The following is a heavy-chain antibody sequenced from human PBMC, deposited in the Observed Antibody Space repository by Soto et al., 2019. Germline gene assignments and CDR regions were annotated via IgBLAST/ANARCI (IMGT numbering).Heavy chain of an antibody. CDR3: ARDLDVDTLGTIGH. Sequence: GGSLRLSCAGSGFTFSSYVMHWVRQTPGQGLECVAVISYDGGYTDYTDSVKGRFTISRDNSKNTLFLQMSRLRTEDTAVYYCARDLDVDTLGTIGHWGQGTLVTVSS. D-gene: IGHD5-12*01. V-gene: IGHV3-30*03. J-gene: IGHJ4*02. CDR2: ISYDGGYT. CDR1: GFTFSSYV.